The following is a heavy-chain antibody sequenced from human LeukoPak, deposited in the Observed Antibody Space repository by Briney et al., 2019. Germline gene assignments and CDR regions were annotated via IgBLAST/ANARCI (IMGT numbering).Heavy chain of an antibody. CDR3: ARDYLGVFDY. CDR1: GFTFSSYA. Sequence: GGSLRLSCAASGFTFSSYAMHWVRQAPGKGLEWVSVISYDGSNKYYADSVKGRFTISRDNSKNTLYLQMNSLRAEDTAVYYCARDYLGVFDYWGQGTLVTVSS. V-gene: IGHV3-30-3*01. CDR2: ISYDGSNK. J-gene: IGHJ4*02.